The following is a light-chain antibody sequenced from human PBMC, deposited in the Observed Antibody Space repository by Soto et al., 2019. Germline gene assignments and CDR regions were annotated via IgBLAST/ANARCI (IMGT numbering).Light chain of an antibody. CDR3: QQRNRWPPVT. J-gene: IGKJ4*01. CDR1: PSVSNF. CDR2: DAF. V-gene: IGKV3-11*01. Sequence: ESVLTQSPATLSLSPGERATLPCRASPSVSNFLAWYQHKPGQAPRLLIYDAFNRATGVPTRFSGSGSGTDFTLTISSLEPEDFAVYYCQQRNRWPPVTFGGGTKVDSK.